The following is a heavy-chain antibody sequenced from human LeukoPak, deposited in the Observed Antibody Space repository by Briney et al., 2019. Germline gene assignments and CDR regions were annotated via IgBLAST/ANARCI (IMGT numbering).Heavy chain of an antibody. D-gene: IGHD3-22*01. Sequence: PGGSLRLFCAASGFTVSSNYMSWVRQAPGKGLEWVSVIYSGGSTYYADSVKGRFTISRDNSKNTLYLQMNSLRAGDTAVYYCARVSYDSSGYYFDYWGQGTLVTVSS. CDR3: ARVSYDSSGYYFDY. CDR1: GFTVSSNY. V-gene: IGHV3-53*01. CDR2: IYSGGST. J-gene: IGHJ4*02.